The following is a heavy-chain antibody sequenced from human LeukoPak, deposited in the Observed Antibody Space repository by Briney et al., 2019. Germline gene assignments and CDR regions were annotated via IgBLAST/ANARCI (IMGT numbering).Heavy chain of an antibody. CDR1: GFTFSSYA. CDR3: ASIPGIAAAGMEDAFDT. CDR2: ISYDGSNK. V-gene: IGHV3-30-3*01. D-gene: IGHD6-13*01. J-gene: IGHJ3*02. Sequence: GRSLRLSCAASGFTFSSYAMHWVRQAPGKGLEWVAVISYDGSNKYYADSVKGRFTISRDNSKNTLYLQMNSLRAEDTAVYYCASIPGIAAAGMEDAFDTWGQGTMVTVSS.